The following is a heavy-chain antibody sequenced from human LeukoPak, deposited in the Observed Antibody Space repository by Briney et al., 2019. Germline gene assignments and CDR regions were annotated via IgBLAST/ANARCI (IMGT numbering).Heavy chain of an antibody. D-gene: IGHD2-2*01. V-gene: IGHV4-39*07. J-gene: IGHJ4*02. CDR1: GGSISSTNYY. CDR2: IYYSGYT. Sequence: NPSETLSLTCTVSGGSISSTNYYWVWIRQPPGKGLEWIGSIYYSGYTYYNPSLKSRVTISVDTSKNQFSLKLSSVTAADTAIYYCATEYCASSSCRFDSWGQGTLVTVSS. CDR3: ATEYCASSSCRFDS.